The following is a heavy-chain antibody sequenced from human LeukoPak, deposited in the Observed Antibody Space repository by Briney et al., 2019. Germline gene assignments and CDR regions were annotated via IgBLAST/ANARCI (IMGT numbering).Heavy chain of an antibody. CDR2: INPNSGGT. CDR1: GYTFTGYY. Sequence: ASVKVSCKASGYTFTGYYMHWVRQAPGQGLEWMGWINPNSGGTNYAQKFQGRVTMTRDTSVSTAYMELSRLRSDDTAVYYCARGKATVVSNYYFDYWGQGTLVTVSS. D-gene: IGHD4-23*01. CDR3: ARGKATVVSNYYFDY. J-gene: IGHJ4*02. V-gene: IGHV1-2*02.